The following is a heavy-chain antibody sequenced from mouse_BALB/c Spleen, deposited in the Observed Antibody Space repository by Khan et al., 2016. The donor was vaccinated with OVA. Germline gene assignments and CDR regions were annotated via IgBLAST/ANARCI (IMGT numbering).Heavy chain of an antibody. J-gene: IGHJ3*01. D-gene: IGHD4-1*01. CDR2: IYPGNTDT. CDR3: TRRNWDVAWFAY. Sequence: VQLKESGTVLARPGASVKMSCKASCYTFTSYWMHWVKQRPGQGLEWIGDIYPGNTDTNYNQKFKGKAKLTAVTSTSTAYMELSSLTNEDSAVYYCTRRNWDVAWFAYWGQGTLVTVSA. CDR1: CYTFTSYW. V-gene: IGHV1-5*01.